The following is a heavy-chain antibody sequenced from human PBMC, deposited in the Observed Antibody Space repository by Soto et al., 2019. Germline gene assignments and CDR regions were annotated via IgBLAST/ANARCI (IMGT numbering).Heavy chain of an antibody. D-gene: IGHD5-12*01. Sequence: GGSLRLSCAASGFTFSSYAMHWVRQAPGKGLEWVAVISYDGSNKYYADSVKGRFTISRDNSKNTLYLKMNSLRAEETAVYYCAGDPGYSGYDLDGYSYGPIDYWGQGTLVTVSS. CDR3: AGDPGYSGYDLDGYSYGPIDY. CDR2: ISYDGSNK. CDR1: GFTFSSYA. J-gene: IGHJ4*02. V-gene: IGHV3-30-3*01.